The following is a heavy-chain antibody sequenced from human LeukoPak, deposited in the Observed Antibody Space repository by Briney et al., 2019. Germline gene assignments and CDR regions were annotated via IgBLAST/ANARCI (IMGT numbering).Heavy chain of an antibody. J-gene: IGHJ4*02. V-gene: IGHV3-15*01. CDR3: TTDDWYDSSGYHVGFDS. CDR2: IKSKSDGGST. Sequence: PGGSLRLSCAVSGLIFRNAWMSWVRQAPGKGLEWVGRIKSKSDGGSTDYAAPVKGRFTISRDDSKNTLYLQMNSLKSGDTAVYYCTTDDWYDSSGYHVGFDSWGQGTLVTVSS. CDR1: GLIFRNAW. D-gene: IGHD3-22*01.